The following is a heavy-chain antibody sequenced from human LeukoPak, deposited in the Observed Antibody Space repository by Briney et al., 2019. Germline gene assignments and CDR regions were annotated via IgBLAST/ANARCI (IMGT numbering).Heavy chain of an antibody. CDR2: ISSSSSYI. V-gene: IGHV3-21*01. CDR3: AREGIAAADDY. D-gene: IGHD6-13*01. CDR1: GFTFSSYS. J-gene: IGHJ4*02. Sequence: RGSLRLSCAASGFTFSSYSMNWVRQAPGKRLEWVSSISSSSSYIYYADSVKGRFTISRDNAKNSLYLQMNSLRAEDTAVYYCAREGIAAADDYWGQGTLVTVSS.